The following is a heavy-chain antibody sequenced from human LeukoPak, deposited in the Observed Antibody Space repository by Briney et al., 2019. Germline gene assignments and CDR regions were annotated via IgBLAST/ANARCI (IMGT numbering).Heavy chain of an antibody. V-gene: IGHV3-30*18. Sequence: GGSLRLSCAASGFTFSSYGMHWVRKAPGKGLEWVAVISYDGSNKYYTDSVKGRFTISRDNSKNTLYLKMNSLRVQDTAVYYCGNGNDGSGYYFDYGGQGTLVTVSS. J-gene: IGHJ4*02. D-gene: IGHD3-22*01. CDR3: GNGNDGSGYYFDY. CDR2: ISYDGSNK. CDR1: GFTFSSYG.